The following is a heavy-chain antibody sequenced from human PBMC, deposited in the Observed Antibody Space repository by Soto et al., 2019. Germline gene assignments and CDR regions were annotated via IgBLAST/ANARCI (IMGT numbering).Heavy chain of an antibody. J-gene: IGHJ6*02. CDR2: INPGDSDI. D-gene: IGHD4-4*01. Sequence: GESLKISFRGSGYSFPTYWIAWVRQIPGRGLESMVIINPGDSDITYSPSFQVHVTIYADNSIRSAYLQWSSLKASDTAKYYCARHEQFYYYYYGMDVWGQGTAVTVSS. CDR1: GYSFPTYW. V-gene: IGHV5-51*01. CDR3: ARHEQFYYYYYGMDV.